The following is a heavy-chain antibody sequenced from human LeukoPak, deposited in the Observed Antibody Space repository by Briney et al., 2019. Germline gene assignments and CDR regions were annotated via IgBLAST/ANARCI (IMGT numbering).Heavy chain of an antibody. CDR2: ISYDGSNK. Sequence: GGSLRLSCAASGFTFSSYGMHWVRQAPGKGLEWVAVISYDGSNKYYADSVKGRFTISRDNSKNTLYLQTNSLRAEDTAVYYCALSYGDYYLGAFDIWGQGTMVTVSS. J-gene: IGHJ3*02. CDR1: GFTFSSYG. D-gene: IGHD4-17*01. V-gene: IGHV3-30*03. CDR3: ALSYGDYYLGAFDI.